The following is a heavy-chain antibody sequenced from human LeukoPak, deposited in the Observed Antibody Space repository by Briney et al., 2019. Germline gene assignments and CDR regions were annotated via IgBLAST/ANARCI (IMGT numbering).Heavy chain of an antibody. CDR2: IYTGGDT. Sequence: PGAPLRLSSAAPGFSFTNKYMSWVRQAPGKGLEWVSVIYTGGDTYYADSVRGRFTIFRDTSKNTVNLQMNSLRAEDTALYYCAGGQMFTSGGFDYWGQGTLVTVSS. V-gene: IGHV3-53*01. CDR3: AGGQMFTSGGFDY. D-gene: IGHD6-19*01. J-gene: IGHJ4*02. CDR1: GFSFTNKY.